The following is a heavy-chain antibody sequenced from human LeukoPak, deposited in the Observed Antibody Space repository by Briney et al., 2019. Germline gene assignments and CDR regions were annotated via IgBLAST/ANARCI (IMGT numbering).Heavy chain of an antibody. CDR2: IFHNGLT. CDR1: GVSISPHY. V-gene: IGHV4-59*11. D-gene: IGHD4-17*01. J-gene: IGHJ4*02. CDR3: TREVSTVTFDY. Sequence: SETLSLTCTVSGVSISPHYWTWMRQTPGKGLEWIGYIFHNGLTSYNYSLRSRLTMSVDTPRNQVSLKLTSVTAADTAVYYCTREVSTVTFDYWGQGIMVTVSS.